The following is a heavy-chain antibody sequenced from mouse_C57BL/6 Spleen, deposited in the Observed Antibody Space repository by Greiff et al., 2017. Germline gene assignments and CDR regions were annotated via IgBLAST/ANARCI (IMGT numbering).Heavy chain of an antibody. D-gene: IGHD4-1*01. Sequence: QVQLQQPGAELVKPGASVKLSCKASGYTFTSYWMHWVTQRPGKGLEWIGMIHPNSGSTNYNEKFKSKATLTVYKSSSTAYMQLSRLTSEDSAVYYCARSNWDPYYCAMDYWGQGTSVTVSS. CDR1: GYTFTSYW. V-gene: IGHV1-64*01. J-gene: IGHJ4*01. CDR3: ARSNWDPYYCAMDY. CDR2: IHPNSGST.